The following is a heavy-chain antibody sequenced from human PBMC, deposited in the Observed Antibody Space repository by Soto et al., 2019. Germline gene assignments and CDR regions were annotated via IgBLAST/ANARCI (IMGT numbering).Heavy chain of an antibody. D-gene: IGHD3-3*01. CDR1: GFSLTTSGVG. CDR3: AHRVLRAVFGLVTTTAIYFDF. Sequence: QITLNESGPTVVKPTETLTLTCTFSGFSLTTSGVGVGWVRQSPGKAPEWLAFIYWDDDKSYSTSLKSRLTITKATSKNQVVLTMANVDPADTATYYCAHRVLRAVFGLVTTTAIYFDFWGQGTPVVVSS. CDR2: IYWDDDK. V-gene: IGHV2-5*02. J-gene: IGHJ4*02.